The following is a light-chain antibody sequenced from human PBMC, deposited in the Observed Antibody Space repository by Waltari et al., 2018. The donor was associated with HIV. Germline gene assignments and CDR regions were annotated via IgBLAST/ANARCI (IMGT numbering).Light chain of an antibody. CDR3: QQYYSSPPT. CDR1: QSVLFSSNNKNY. CDR2: WAS. Sequence: SQSVLFSSNNKNYLAWYQQKPGQPPKLLIYWASTRESGVPDRFSGSGSGTDFTLTISTLQAEDVAIYYCQQYYSSPPTFGQGTKVEIK. J-gene: IGKJ1*01. V-gene: IGKV4-1*01.